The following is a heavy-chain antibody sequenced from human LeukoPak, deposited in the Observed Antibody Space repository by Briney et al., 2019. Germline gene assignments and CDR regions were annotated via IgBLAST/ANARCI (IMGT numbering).Heavy chain of an antibody. CDR3: ARDVGFVVVVTTYYMDV. CDR1: GYTFTGYY. D-gene: IGHD2-15*01. V-gene: IGHV1-2*02. J-gene: IGHJ6*03. Sequence: GASVKVSCKASGYTFTGYYMHWVRQAPGQGLEWMGWINPNSGGTNYAQKFQGRVTMTRDTSISTAYMELSRLRSDDAAVYYCARDVGFVVVVTTYYMDVWGKGTTVTVSS. CDR2: INPNSGGT.